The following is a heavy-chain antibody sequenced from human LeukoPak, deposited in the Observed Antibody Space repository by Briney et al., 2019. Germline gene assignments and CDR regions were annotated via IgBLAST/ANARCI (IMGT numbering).Heavy chain of an antibody. Sequence: SETLSLTCTVSGGSISSYYWSWIRQPPGKGLEWIGYIYNSGSTNYNPSLKSRVTISVDTSKNQFSLKLSSVTAADTAVYYCASSSNWEDQYYYYYMDVWGKGTTVTVSS. J-gene: IGHJ6*03. CDR1: GGSISSYY. CDR3: ASSSNWEDQYYYYYMDV. V-gene: IGHV4-59*01. D-gene: IGHD4-11*01. CDR2: IYNSGST.